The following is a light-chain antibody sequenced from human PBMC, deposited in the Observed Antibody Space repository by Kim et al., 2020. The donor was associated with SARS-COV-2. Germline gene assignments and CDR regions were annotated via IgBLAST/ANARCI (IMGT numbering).Light chain of an antibody. Sequence: EIVLTQSPATLSLYPGERATLSCRASQSVSSYLAWYQQKPGRAPRLLIYDASNRATGIPARFSGSGSGTDFTLTISSLEPEDFAVYYCQQRSNWPPLTFGGGTKVDIK. CDR3: QQRSNWPPLT. CDR1: QSVSSY. CDR2: DAS. V-gene: IGKV3-11*01. J-gene: IGKJ4*01.